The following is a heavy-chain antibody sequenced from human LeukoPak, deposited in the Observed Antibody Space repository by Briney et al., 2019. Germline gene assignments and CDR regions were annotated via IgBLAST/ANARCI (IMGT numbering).Heavy chain of an antibody. CDR1: GFTLSTYE. CDR3: ARDISSSTRAFDI. D-gene: IGHD2-15*01. V-gene: IGHV3-48*03. J-gene: IGHJ3*02. Sequence: GGSLRLSCAASGFTLSTYEMTWVRHARGKGLEWVSFITSSGSPTFYADCVKGRFSISRDTAKNSLYLQMNNLRGEDTAVYYCARDISSSTRAFDIWGQGTMVTVS. CDR2: ITSSGSPT.